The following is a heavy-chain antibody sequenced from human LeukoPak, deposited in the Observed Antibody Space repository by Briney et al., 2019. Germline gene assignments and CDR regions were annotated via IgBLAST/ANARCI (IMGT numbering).Heavy chain of an antibody. Sequence: GASVKVSCKASGYTFTSYGISWVRQAPGQGLEWMGWISAYNGNTNYAQKLQGRVTMTTVTSTSTAYMELRSLRSDDTAVYYCARVVLSLRYFDSENWFDPWGQGTLVTVSS. D-gene: IGHD3-9*01. V-gene: IGHV1-18*01. J-gene: IGHJ5*02. CDR3: ARVVLSLRYFDSENWFDP. CDR1: GYTFTSYG. CDR2: ISAYNGNT.